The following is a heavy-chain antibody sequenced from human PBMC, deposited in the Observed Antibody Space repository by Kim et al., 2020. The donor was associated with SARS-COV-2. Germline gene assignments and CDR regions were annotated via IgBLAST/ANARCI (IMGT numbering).Heavy chain of an antibody. V-gene: IGHV4-34*01. CDR2: INHSGST. CDR1: GGSFSGYY. Sequence: SETLSLTCAVYGGSFSGYYWSWIRQPPGKGLEWIGEINHSGSTNYNPSLKSRVTISVDTSKNQFSLKLSSVTAADTAVYYCARGGHKWLVWYYWGQGTLVTVSS. J-gene: IGHJ4*02. D-gene: IGHD6-19*01. CDR3: ARGGHKWLVWYY.